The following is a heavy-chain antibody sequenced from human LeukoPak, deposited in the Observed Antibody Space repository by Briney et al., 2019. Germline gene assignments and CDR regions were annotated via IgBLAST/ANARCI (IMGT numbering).Heavy chain of an antibody. V-gene: IGHV3-21*01. Sequence: RGGSLRLSCAASGFTFSSYTMKWVRQAPGKGLEWVSSISSSSSYIYYADSVKGRFTISRDNSKNTLYLQMNSLRAEDTAVYYCAKPRNYCSGGSCYFDYWGQGTLVTVSS. CDR3: AKPRNYCSGGSCYFDY. D-gene: IGHD2-15*01. J-gene: IGHJ4*02. CDR1: GFTFSSYT. CDR2: ISSSSSYI.